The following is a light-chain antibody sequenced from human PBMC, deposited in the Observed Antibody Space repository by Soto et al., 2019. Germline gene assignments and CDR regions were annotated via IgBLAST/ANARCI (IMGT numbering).Light chain of an antibody. CDR1: SSNIGAGYD. Sequence: QAVLTQPPSVSGAPGQRVTISCTGSSSNIGAGYDVHWYQQLPGTAPKLLSYGNSNRPSGVPDRFSGSKSGTSASLAITGLQAEDEADYYCQSYDSSLSGHVVFGGGTQLTVL. CDR3: QSYDSSLSGHVV. CDR2: GNS. V-gene: IGLV1-40*01. J-gene: IGLJ2*01.